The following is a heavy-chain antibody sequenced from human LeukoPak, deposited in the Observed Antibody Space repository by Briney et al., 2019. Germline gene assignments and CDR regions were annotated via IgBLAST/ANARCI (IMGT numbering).Heavy chain of an antibody. CDR1: GGSISSGAYY. CDR3: ARDGAAVAGTFAY. D-gene: IGHD6-19*01. J-gene: IGHJ4*02. V-gene: IGHV4-30-2*01. CDR2: IYHTGST. Sequence: PSETLSLTCTVSGGSISSGAYYWSWIRQPPGKGLEWIGYIYHTGSTYYNPSLKSRVTISVDRSKNQFSLKLSSVTAADTAVYYCARDGAAVAGTFAYWGQGTLATVSS.